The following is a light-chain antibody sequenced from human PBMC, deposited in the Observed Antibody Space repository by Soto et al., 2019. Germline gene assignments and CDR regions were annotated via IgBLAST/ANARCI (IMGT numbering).Light chain of an antibody. CDR3: GSYTSTATPVV. CDR2: EVN. J-gene: IGLJ1*01. V-gene: IGLV2-14*01. CDR1: STDVGGYNY. Sequence: QSVLAQPSYVSGSPGQSITISCTGTSTDVGGYNYVSWYQHHPGKGPKLIIYEVNNRPSGVADRFSGSKSGNKASLTISNLEAEDDSDYYCGSYTSTATPVVFGTGTKATVL.